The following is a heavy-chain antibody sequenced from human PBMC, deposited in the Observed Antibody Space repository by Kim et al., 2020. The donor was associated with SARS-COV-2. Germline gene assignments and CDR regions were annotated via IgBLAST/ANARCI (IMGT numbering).Heavy chain of an antibody. CDR3: ARVGYDVWSGYYYGMDV. J-gene: IGHJ6*02. CDR2: IYSGGST. Sequence: GGSLRLSCAASGFTVSSNYMSWVRQAPGKGLEWVSVIYSGGSTYYADSVKGRFTISRDNSKNTLYLQMNSLRAEDTAVYYCARVGYDVWSGYYYGMDVWGQGTTVTVSS. V-gene: IGHV3-53*01. CDR1: GFTVSSNY. D-gene: IGHD3-3*01.